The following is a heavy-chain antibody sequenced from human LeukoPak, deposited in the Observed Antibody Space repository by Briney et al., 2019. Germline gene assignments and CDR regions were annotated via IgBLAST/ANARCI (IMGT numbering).Heavy chain of an antibody. CDR3: ARDQTRITMVRGVTAGDY. Sequence: ASVKVSCKASGYTFTSYAMHWVRQAPGQRLEWMGWINAGNGNTKYSQKFQGRVTITRDTSASTAYMELSSLRSEDTAVYYCARDQTRITMVRGVTAGDYWGQGTLVTVSS. V-gene: IGHV1-3*01. CDR2: INAGNGNT. J-gene: IGHJ4*02. CDR1: GYTFTSYA. D-gene: IGHD3-10*01.